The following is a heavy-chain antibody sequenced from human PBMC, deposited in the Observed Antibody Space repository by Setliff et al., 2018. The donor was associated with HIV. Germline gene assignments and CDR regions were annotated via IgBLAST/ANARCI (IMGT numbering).Heavy chain of an antibody. J-gene: IGHJ5*02. Sequence: GASVKVSCKASGYTFTGYYVHWVRQAPGQGLEWMGWINPNDGGANYAPRSQGRVTMTSNTSITAASMELSSLRSDDTAVYYCALSSTTTRPYNWFDPWGQGTLVTVSS. D-gene: IGHD1-1*01. CDR2: INPNDGGA. CDR1: GYTFTGYY. V-gene: IGHV1-2*02. CDR3: ALSSTTTRPYNWFDP.